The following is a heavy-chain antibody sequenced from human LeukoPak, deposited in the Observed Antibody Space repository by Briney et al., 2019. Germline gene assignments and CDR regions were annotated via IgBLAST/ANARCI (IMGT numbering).Heavy chain of an antibody. CDR3: AGEGGSGSYYRRYFDY. CDR2: ISSMVSYI. J-gene: IGHJ4*02. V-gene: IGHV3-21*01. Sequence: GGSLRLSCAASGFTFSRYSMIWPPQAPGKGLEGVSSISSMVSYIYYEDSVKGRFTFSRNNAKNTLFVKMNSLRAEDPAVYYCAGEGGSGSYYRRYFDYWGQGTLVTVSS. CDR1: GFTFSRYS. D-gene: IGHD3-10*01.